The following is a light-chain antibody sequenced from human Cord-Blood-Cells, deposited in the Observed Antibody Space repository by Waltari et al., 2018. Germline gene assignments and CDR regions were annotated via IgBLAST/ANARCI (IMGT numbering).Light chain of an antibody. CDR2: GAS. J-gene: IGKJ2*01. V-gene: IGKV3D-15*01. Sequence: EIVMTQSPATLSVSPGARATLSCRASQSVSSNLAWYQQKPGQAPRLLLYGASTRATGIPARFSGSGSGTEFTLTISSLQSEDFAVYYCQQYNNWPYTFGQGTKLEIK. CDR1: QSVSSN. CDR3: QQYNNWPYT.